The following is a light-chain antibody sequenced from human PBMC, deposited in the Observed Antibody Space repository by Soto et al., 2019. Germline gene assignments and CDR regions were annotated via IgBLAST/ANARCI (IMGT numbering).Light chain of an antibody. Sequence: EIVLTQSPGTLSLSPGERVTLSCRASQSVSSSYLAWYQQKPGQAPRLLIYGASSRATGIPDSRLEPEDFAVYYCQQYGSSLSLTCGQGTRLEIK. V-gene: IGKV3-20*01. CDR3: QQYGSSLSLT. CDR1: QSVSSSY. CDR2: GAS. J-gene: IGKJ5*01.